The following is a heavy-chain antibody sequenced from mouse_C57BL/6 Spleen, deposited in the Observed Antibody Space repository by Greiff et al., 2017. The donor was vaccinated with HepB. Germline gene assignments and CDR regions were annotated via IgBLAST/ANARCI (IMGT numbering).Heavy chain of an antibody. Sequence: QVQLQQPGAELVKPGASVKMSCKASGYTFTSYWLTWVKQRPGQGLEWIGDIYPGSGSTNYNEKFKSKATLTVDTSSSTAYMQLSSLTSEDSAVYYCAIYYDYSYYFGYWGQGTTLTVSS. D-gene: IGHD2-4*01. CDR3: AIYYDYSYYFGY. V-gene: IGHV1-55*01. CDR1: GYTFTSYW. J-gene: IGHJ2*01. CDR2: IYPGSGST.